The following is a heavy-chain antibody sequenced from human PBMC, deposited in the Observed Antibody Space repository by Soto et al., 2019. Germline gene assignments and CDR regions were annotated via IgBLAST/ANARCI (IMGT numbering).Heavy chain of an antibody. Sequence: SSVNVSCKSSGGTFSSYAISWVRQAPGQGLEWMGGIIPIFGTANYAQKFQGRVTITADESTSTAYMELSSLRSEDTAVYYCARGHAVAAAGTMGYYWGQGTLVTVSS. CDR3: ARGHAVAAAGTMGYY. CDR1: GGTFSSYA. CDR2: IIPIFGTA. J-gene: IGHJ4*02. V-gene: IGHV1-69*13. D-gene: IGHD6-13*01.